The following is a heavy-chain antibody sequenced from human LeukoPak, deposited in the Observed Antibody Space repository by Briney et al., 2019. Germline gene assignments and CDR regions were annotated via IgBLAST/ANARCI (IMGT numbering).Heavy chain of an antibody. Sequence: ASVKVSCKASGYTFITSGITWVRQAPGQGLEWMGWISAYSGTTITAYNVNTKYAEHLRGRVTMTTDTSTSTAYMELRSLTSDDTAVYYCAREQGNCGGDCYQTGLIDYWGQGTLVTVSS. J-gene: IGHJ4*02. D-gene: IGHD2-21*02. V-gene: IGHV1-18*01. CDR1: GYTFITSG. CDR3: AREQGNCGGDCYQTGLIDY. CDR2: ISAYSGTTITAYNVNT.